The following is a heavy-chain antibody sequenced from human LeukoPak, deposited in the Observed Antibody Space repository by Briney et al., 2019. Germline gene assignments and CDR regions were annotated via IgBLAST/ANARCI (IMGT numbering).Heavy chain of an antibody. CDR1: GFTFSSYE. CDR3: ARAQPGYCSGGSCYDFDY. Sequence: GGSLRLSCAASGFTFSSYEMNWVRQAPGKGLEWVSYISSSGTTIYYADSVKGRFTISRDNAKNSLYLQMNSLRAEDTAVYYCARAQPGYCSGGSCYDFDYWGQGTLVTVSS. CDR2: ISSSGTTI. V-gene: IGHV3-48*03. J-gene: IGHJ4*02. D-gene: IGHD2-15*01.